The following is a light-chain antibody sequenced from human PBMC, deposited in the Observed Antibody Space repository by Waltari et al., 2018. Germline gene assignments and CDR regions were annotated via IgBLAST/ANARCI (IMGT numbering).Light chain of an antibody. CDR3: QTGGHGTWV. Sequence: QLVLTQSPSASASLGASVKLTCTLSSGYSSNVIAWLQQQPEKGPRYLMKVNSDCSHSKGDEIPDRFSGSSSGAERYLTISSLQSEDEADYYCQTGGHGTWVFGGGTKLTVL. J-gene: IGLJ3*02. V-gene: IGLV4-69*01. CDR2: VNSDCSH. CDR1: SGYSSNV.